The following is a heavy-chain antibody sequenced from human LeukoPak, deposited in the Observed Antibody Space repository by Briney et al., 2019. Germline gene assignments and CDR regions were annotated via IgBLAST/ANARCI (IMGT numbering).Heavy chain of an antibody. J-gene: IGHJ4*02. V-gene: IGHV4-59*08. CDR1: GASISGHY. Sequence: SETLSLTCTVPGASISGHYWNWIRQPPGKGLEWIGYIYDSGTNYNPSLKGRVTMSEDTSKNQFSLKLTSVTAADTAVYYCTRRNPTAAGFDWGQGTLVTVSS. CDR2: IYDSGT. D-gene: IGHD6-13*01. CDR3: TRRNPTAAGFD.